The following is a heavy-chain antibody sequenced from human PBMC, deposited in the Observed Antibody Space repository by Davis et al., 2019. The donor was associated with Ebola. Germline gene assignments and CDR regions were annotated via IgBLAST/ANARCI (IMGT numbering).Heavy chain of an antibody. J-gene: IGHJ4*02. V-gene: IGHV3-15*01. CDR1: RFTFSDGW. Sequence: GESLKISCAASRFTFSDGWMSWVRQAPGKGLEWVGRIRSITDGGTTDYAAPVKGRFIISRDDSKNMLYLQMNSLKTEDTAVYYCTCRSFDYWGQGTLVTVSS. CDR3: TCRSFDY. D-gene: IGHD3-10*01. CDR2: IRSITDGGTT.